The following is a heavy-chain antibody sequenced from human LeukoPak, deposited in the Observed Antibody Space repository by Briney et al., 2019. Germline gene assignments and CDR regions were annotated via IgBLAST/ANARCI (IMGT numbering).Heavy chain of an antibody. CDR2: ISYSGST. J-gene: IGHJ4*02. V-gene: IGHV4-59*12. CDR1: GDSTGNYY. Sequence: SETLSLTCTVSGDSTGNYYMSWIRQPPGKGLEWIGYISYSGSTNYNPSLKSRITTSADTSKHQFSLKLSSVTAADTAVYYCARRVVTATYYFDYWGQGTLVTVPS. CDR3: ARRVVTATYYFDY. D-gene: IGHD2-21*02.